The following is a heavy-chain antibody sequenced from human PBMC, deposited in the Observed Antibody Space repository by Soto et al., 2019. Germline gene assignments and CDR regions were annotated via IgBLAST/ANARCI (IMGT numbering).Heavy chain of an antibody. Sequence: PGKSQRISCQGSGYSFTSYGSGWVRQMPGKGLEWMGIIYPGDSDTRYSPSFQGQVTISADKSISTAYLQWSSLKASDTAMYYCARLHRDNLGGMDVWGQGTTVTVSS. J-gene: IGHJ6*02. CDR2: IYPGDSDT. CDR1: GYSFTSYG. CDR3: ARLHRDNLGGMDV. V-gene: IGHV5-51*03.